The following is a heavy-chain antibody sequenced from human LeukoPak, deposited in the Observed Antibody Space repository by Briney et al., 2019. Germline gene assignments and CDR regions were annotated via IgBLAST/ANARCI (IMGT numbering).Heavy chain of an antibody. CDR2: ITSSSSYI. Sequence: PGGSLRLSCAASGFTFSSYTMNWVRQAPGKGLEWVSSITSSSSYIYYADSVKGRFTISRDNAKNSLYLQMNSLRAEDTAVYYCARDEGYCSSTSCYYYGMDVWGQGTTVTVSS. J-gene: IGHJ6*02. D-gene: IGHD2-2*01. CDR3: ARDEGYCSSTSCYYYGMDV. V-gene: IGHV3-21*01. CDR1: GFTFSSYT.